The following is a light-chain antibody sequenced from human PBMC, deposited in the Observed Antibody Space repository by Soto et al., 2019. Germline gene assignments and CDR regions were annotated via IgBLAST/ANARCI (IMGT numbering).Light chain of an antibody. J-gene: IGKJ3*01. V-gene: IGKV3-20*01. CDR3: QYYDTSPPVFT. CDR1: QSVSSSY. CDR2: DTS. Sequence: EVVLTQSPVTLSLSPGEGATLSCRASQSVSSSYIAWYQQKPGQAPRLLIYDTSSRATGIPDRFSGSGSGTDFTLTISGLEPEDFAVYYCQYYDTSPPVFTFGPGTKVDIK.